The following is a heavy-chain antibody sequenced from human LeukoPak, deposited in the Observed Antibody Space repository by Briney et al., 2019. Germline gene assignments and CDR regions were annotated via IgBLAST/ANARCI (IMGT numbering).Heavy chain of an antibody. V-gene: IGHV4-39*01. CDR3: ARITMVRGVDY. CDR2: IYYSGST. D-gene: IGHD3-10*01. CDR1: GGSISSSSYY. J-gene: IGHJ4*02. Sequence: PSETLSLTCTVSGGSISSSSYYSGWIRQPPGKGLEWIKSIYYSGSTYYNPSLKSRVTISVDTSKNQFSLKLSSVTDADTAVYYCARITMVRGVDYWGQGTLVTVSS.